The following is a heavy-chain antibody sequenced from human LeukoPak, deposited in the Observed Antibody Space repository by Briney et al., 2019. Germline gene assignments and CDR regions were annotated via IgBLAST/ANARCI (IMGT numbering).Heavy chain of an antibody. J-gene: IGHJ5*02. Sequence: GASVKVSCRASGYTFSAYYMNWVRRAPGQGLEWMGWINPHTGDTNYAQHFQGRITMTRDTSTVYMDLSRLRSDDTAVYFSARSPSAFAAFASWGQGTLVTVSS. D-gene: IGHD2-15*01. CDR1: GYTFSAYY. CDR2: INPHTGDT. CDR3: ARSPSAFAAFAS. V-gene: IGHV1-2*02.